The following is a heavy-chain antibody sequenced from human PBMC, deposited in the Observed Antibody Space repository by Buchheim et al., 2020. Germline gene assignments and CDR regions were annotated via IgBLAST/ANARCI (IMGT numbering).Heavy chain of an antibody. CDR1: GGSFSGYY. D-gene: IGHD3-3*01. V-gene: IGHV4-34*01. CDR2: INHSGST. J-gene: IGHJ6*02. CDR3: ARVGASTIFGVVIMGYYGMDV. Sequence: QVQLQQWGAGLLKPSETLSLTCAVYGGSFSGYYWSWIRQPPGKGLEWIGEINHSGSTNYNPSLKSRVTISVDTSKNQFSLKLSSVTAADTAVHYCARVGASTIFGVVIMGYYGMDVWGQGTT.